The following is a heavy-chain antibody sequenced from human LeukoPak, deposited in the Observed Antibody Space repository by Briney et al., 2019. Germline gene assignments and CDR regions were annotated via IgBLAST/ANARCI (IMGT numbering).Heavy chain of an antibody. D-gene: IGHD3-22*01. CDR3: ARDPYDSSGYYFPDY. Sequence: ASVKVSCKASGYTFTGYYMHWVRQAPGQGVEWMGWINPNSGGTNYAQKFQGRVTMTRDTSISTAYMELSRLRSDDTAVYYCARDPYDSSGYYFPDYWGQGTLVTVSS. CDR2: INPNSGGT. CDR1: GYTFTGYY. J-gene: IGHJ4*02. V-gene: IGHV1-2*02.